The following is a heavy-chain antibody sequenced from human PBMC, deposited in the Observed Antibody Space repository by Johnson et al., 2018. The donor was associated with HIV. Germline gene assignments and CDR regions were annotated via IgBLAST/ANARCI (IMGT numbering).Heavy chain of an antibody. V-gene: IGHV3-7*02. CDR1: GFTISSYG. Sequence: VQLMESGGALIQPGGSLRLSCAASGFTISSYGMHWVRQAPGKGLEWVAHIKDDGSETYYVDSLKGRFTISRDNAKNSLYLQMGSLRAEDMAVYYCARGGASGAFDIWGQGTMVTVSS. D-gene: IGHD3-16*01. CDR3: ARGGASGAFDI. J-gene: IGHJ3*02. CDR2: IKDDGSET.